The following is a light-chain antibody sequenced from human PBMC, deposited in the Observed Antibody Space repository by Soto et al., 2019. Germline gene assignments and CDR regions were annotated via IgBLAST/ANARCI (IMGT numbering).Light chain of an antibody. J-gene: IGLJ1*01. V-gene: IGLV2-14*01. CDR1: SSDVGGYNY. Sequence: QSVLTQPASVSGSPGQSITISCTGTSSDVGGYNYVSWYQQHPGKAPKLMIYDVSNRPSGVSNRFSGSKSGNTASLTISGLQAEDEADYYGSPSTSSSTPYVFRTGTKVTVL. CDR3: SPSTSSSTPYV. CDR2: DVS.